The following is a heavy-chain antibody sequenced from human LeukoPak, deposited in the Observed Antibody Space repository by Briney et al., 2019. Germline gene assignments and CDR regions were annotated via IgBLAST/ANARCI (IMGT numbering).Heavy chain of an antibody. CDR1: GGTFSSYA. CDR2: IIPILGIA. Sequence: ASVKVSCKASGGTFSSYAISWVRQAPGQGLEWMGRIIPILGIANYAQKFQGRVTITADKSTSAAYMELSSLRSEDTAVYYCARDVCSGGSCYLYYYYGMDVWGQGTTVTVSS. D-gene: IGHD2-15*01. CDR3: ARDVCSGGSCYLYYYYGMDV. V-gene: IGHV1-69*04. J-gene: IGHJ6*02.